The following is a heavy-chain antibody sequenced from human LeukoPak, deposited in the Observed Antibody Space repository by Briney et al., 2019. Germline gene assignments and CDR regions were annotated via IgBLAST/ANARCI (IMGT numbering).Heavy chain of an antibody. D-gene: IGHD4-23*01. CDR3: ASYGGKSNDAFDI. CDR2: IYPGDADT. J-gene: IGHJ3*02. Sequence: GESLKISCKGSGYSFTSYWIGWVGQLPGKGLEWMGIIYPGDADTRYSPSFQGQVTISADKSISTAYLQWRSLKASDAAMYYCASYGGKSNDAFDIWGQGTMVTVSS. CDR1: GYSFTSYW. V-gene: IGHV5-51*01.